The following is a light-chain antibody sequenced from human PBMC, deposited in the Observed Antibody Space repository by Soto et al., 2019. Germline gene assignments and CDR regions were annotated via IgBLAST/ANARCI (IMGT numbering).Light chain of an antibody. CDR2: DAS. Sequence: DIQMTQSPSSLSASVGDRVTITCQASQDINNYLKWYQQKPEKAPKLLIYDASNMETGVPSRFSGSGSGTDFTSTISSLQPEDIATYYCQQYDNLPITFGQGTRLEIK. V-gene: IGKV1-33*01. CDR1: QDINNY. J-gene: IGKJ5*01. CDR3: QQYDNLPIT.